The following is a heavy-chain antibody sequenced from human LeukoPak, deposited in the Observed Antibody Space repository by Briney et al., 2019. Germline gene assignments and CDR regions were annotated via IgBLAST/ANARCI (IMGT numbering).Heavy chain of an antibody. CDR3: ARDGGSYNYFDY. Sequence: SETLSLTCTVSGGSISSYYWSWIRQPPGKGLEWIGYIYYSGSTNYNPSLKSRVTISVDTSKNQFSLKLSSVTAADTAVYYCARDGGSYNYFDYWGQGTLVTVSS. CDR2: IYYSGST. CDR1: GGSISSYY. V-gene: IGHV4-59*01. J-gene: IGHJ4*02. D-gene: IGHD1-26*01.